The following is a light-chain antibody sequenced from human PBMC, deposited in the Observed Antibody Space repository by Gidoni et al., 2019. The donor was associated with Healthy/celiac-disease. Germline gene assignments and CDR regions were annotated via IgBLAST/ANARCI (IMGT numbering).Light chain of an antibody. V-gene: IGKV3-20*01. CDR1: QSVSSSY. J-gene: IGKJ4*01. Sequence: EIVLTQSPGTLSLSPGERATLSCRASQSVSSSYLAWYQQKPGQAPRLLIYGASSRATGIPDRFSGSGSGTDFTITISRLEPEDFAVYYCQQYGSSPQNTFGGGTKMEIK. CDR3: QQYGSSPQNT. CDR2: GAS.